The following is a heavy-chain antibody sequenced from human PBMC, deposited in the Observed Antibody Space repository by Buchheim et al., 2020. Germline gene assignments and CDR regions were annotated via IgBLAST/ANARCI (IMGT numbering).Heavy chain of an antibody. CDR1: GFTFSSYA. D-gene: IGHD6-13*01. Sequence: EVQLLESGGGLVQPGGSLRLSCAASGFTFSSYAMSWVRQAPGKGLEWASVISGTGGSTFYADSVKGRFSISRDNSKNTLYLQMNSLRAEDTAIYFCAKDLGIAAPGTGTRWGQGTL. CDR2: ISGTGGST. CDR3: AKDLGIAAPGTGTR. J-gene: IGHJ4*02. V-gene: IGHV3-23*01.